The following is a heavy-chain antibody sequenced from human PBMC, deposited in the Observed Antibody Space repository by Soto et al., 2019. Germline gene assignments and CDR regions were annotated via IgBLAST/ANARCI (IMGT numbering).Heavy chain of an antibody. J-gene: IGHJ6*02. V-gene: IGHV3-30*18. D-gene: IGHD3-3*01. CDR2: ISYDGSNK. CDR1: GFTFSSYG. Sequence: GGSLRLSCAASGFTFSSYGMHWVRQAPGKGLEWVAVISYDGSNKYYADSVKGRFTISRDNSKNTLYLQMNSLRAEDTAVYYCAKDTGTIFGVGKTNYYYYGMDVWGQGTTVTVSS. CDR3: AKDTGTIFGVGKTNYYYYGMDV.